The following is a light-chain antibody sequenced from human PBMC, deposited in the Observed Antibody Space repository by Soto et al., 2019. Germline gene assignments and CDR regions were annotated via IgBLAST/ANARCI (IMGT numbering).Light chain of an antibody. V-gene: IGLV2-14*01. CDR2: DVS. Sequence: QSVLTQPASVSGSPGQSITISCTGTSSDVGGYNYVSWYQQHSGKAPKLMIYDVSNRPSGVSNRFSGSKSGNTASLTISGLQAEDEADYYCGSYASSSTLYVFGTGNKDTV. CDR1: SSDVGGYNY. CDR3: GSYASSSTLYV. J-gene: IGLJ1*01.